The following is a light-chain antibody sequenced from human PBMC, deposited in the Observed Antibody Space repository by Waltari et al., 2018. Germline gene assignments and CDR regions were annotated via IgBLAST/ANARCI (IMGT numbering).Light chain of an antibody. CDR1: SSDVGAHNS. CDR3: SSYTSSSTL. CDR2: DVN. V-gene: IGLV2-14*03. Sequence: QSALTQPASVSGSPGQSITISCTGPSSDVGAHNSVSWYQQHPDKAPKLMIYDVNNRASGVSNRFSGSKSGNTASLTISGLQAEDEADYYCSSYTSSSTLFGGGTKLTVL. J-gene: IGLJ2*01.